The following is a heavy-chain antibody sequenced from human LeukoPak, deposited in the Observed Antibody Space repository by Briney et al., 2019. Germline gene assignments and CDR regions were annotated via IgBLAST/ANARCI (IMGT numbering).Heavy chain of an antibody. Sequence: GGSLRPSCAASGFAFSNYAMSWIRQAPGKGLEWVSPISDSGASTYYADSVKGRFTISGDNPKNTLYLQMNSLRVEDSAVYYRAKGGRGFSYGSLDYWGQGTLVTVSS. CDR2: ISDSGAST. CDR3: AKGGRGFSYGSLDY. CDR1: GFAFSNYA. J-gene: IGHJ4*02. V-gene: IGHV3-23*01. D-gene: IGHD5-18*01.